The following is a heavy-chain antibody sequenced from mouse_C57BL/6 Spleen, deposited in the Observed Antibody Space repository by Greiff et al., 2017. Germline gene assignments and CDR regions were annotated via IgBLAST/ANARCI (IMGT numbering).Heavy chain of an antibody. CDR2: IHPNSGST. CDR1: GYTFTSYW. J-gene: IGHJ4*01. V-gene: IGHV1-64*01. Sequence: QVQLKQPGAELVKPGASVKLSCKASGYTFTSYWMHWVKQRPGQGLEWIGMIHPNSGSTNYNEKFKSKATLTVDKSSSTAYMQLSSLTSEDSAVYYCARNTLDYYAMDYWGQGTSVTVSS. CDR3: ARNTLDYYAMDY.